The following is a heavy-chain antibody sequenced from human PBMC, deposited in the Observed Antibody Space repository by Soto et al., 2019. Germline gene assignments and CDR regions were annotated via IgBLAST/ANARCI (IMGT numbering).Heavy chain of an antibody. CDR3: ARDGGYCSGGSCYPPTTDDAFDI. Sequence: GGSLRLSCAASGFTFSSYGMHWVRQAPGKGLEWVAVIWYDGSNKYYADSVKGRFTISRDNSKNTLYLQMNSLRAEDTAVYYCARDGGYCSGGSCYPPTTDDAFDIWGQGTMVTVSS. CDR1: GFTFSSYG. D-gene: IGHD2-15*01. CDR2: IWYDGSNK. V-gene: IGHV3-33*01. J-gene: IGHJ3*02.